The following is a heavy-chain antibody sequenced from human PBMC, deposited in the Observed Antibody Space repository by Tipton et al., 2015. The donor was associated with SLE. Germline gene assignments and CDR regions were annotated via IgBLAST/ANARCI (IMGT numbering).Heavy chain of an antibody. Sequence: TLSLTCTVSGGSISSYYWSWIRQPPGKGLEWIGYIYYSGSTNYNPSLKSRVTISVDTSKNQFSLKRSSVTAADTAVYYCARDRGPDGSGRNWFDPWGQGTLVTVSS. CDR2: IYYSGST. V-gene: IGHV4-59*01. J-gene: IGHJ5*02. CDR3: ARDRGPDGSGRNWFDP. D-gene: IGHD3-10*01. CDR1: GGSISSYY.